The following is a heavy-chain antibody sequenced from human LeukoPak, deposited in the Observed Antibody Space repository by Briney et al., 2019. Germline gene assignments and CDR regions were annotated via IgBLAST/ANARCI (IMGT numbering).Heavy chain of an antibody. CDR3: ARLSPVSEQAFDY. CDR2: IYYSGST. Sequence: SETLSLTCTVSGGSISSSSYYWGWIRQPPGKGLEWIGSIYYSGSTYYNPSLKSRVTISVDTSKDQFSLKLSSVTAADTAVYHCARLSPVSEQAFDYWGQGTLVTVSS. CDR1: GGSISSSSYY. D-gene: IGHD1-14*01. J-gene: IGHJ4*02. V-gene: IGHV4-39*01.